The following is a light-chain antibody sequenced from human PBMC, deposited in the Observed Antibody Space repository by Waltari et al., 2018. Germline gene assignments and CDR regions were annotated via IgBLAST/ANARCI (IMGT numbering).Light chain of an antibody. CDR3: QQYGSSPT. CDR1: QSFINDF. V-gene: IGKV3-20*01. CDR2: GAS. Sequence: EIVLTQSPGTLSLSPGERVTLSCRASQSFINDFLAWYQQTPGQAPRLLIYGASSRATGVPDRFTGSGSGTDFTLTISRLEPEDFAIYYCQQYGSSPTFGQGTKVEIK. J-gene: IGKJ1*01.